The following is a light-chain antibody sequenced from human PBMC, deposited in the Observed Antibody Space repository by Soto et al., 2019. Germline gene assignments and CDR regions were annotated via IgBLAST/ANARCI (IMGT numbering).Light chain of an antibody. Sequence: QTVVTQEPSLTVSPGGTVTLTCASSTGAVTSGNYPSWFQQKPGQAPRTLIYTTDDKHSWTPARFSGSLLGGIAALTLSGVQPEDEAEYYCLLYYGGAHLMFGGGTKFTVL. V-gene: IGLV7-43*01. CDR2: TTD. J-gene: IGLJ3*02. CDR1: TGAVTSGNY. CDR3: LLYYGGAHLM.